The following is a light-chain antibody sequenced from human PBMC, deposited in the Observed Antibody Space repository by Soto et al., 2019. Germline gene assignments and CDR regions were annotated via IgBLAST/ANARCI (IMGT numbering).Light chain of an antibody. V-gene: IGKV3-20*01. CDR2: AAS. CDR3: QQYGSSVFN. CDR1: QSVSNNY. Sequence: EIVLTQSPGTLSLSPGERATLSCRASQSVSNNYLAWYQQKPGQAPRLLIYAASRRATGIPDRFSGSGSGTDFTLTISRLEPEDFAVYYCQQYGSSVFNFGPGTKVDIK. J-gene: IGKJ3*01.